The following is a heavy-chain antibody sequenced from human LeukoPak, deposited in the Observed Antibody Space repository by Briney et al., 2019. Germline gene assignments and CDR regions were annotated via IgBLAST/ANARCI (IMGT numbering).Heavy chain of an antibody. CDR3: ARTGLARFGESDY. CDR1: GYIFTSYW. CDR2: IYPGDSDT. Sequence: GESLKISCKGSGYIFTSYWIGWVRQLPGKGLEWMGIIYPGDSDTRYSPSFQGQVTISADKSISTAYLQWSSLKASDTAMYYCARTGLARFGESDYWGQGTLVTVSS. V-gene: IGHV5-51*01. D-gene: IGHD3-10*01. J-gene: IGHJ4*02.